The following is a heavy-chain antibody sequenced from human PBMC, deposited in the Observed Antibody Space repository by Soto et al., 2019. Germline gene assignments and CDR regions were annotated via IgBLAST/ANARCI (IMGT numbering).Heavy chain of an antibody. J-gene: IGHJ4*02. CDR1: GGTFSSYT. D-gene: IGHD4-17*01. V-gene: IGHV1-69*08. CDR2: IIPILGIA. CDR3: ARDPADYGDY. Sequence: QVQLVQSGAEVKKPGSSVKVSCKASGGTFSSYTISWVRQAPGQGLEWMGRIIPILGIANYAQKFQGRVXMXXDKATSTAYMELSSLRSEDTAVYYCARDPADYGDYWGQGTLVTVSS.